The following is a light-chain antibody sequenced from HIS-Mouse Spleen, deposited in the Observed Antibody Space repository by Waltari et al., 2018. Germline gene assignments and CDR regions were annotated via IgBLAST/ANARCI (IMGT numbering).Light chain of an antibody. CDR3: SSYTSSSTLV. CDR1: SSDVGGYNY. Sequence: QSALTQPASVSGSPGQSITISCTGPSSDVGGYNYVSCYQLHPGKAPKLMIYDVSNRPSGVSNRFSGSKSGNTASLTISGLQAEDEADYYCSSYTSSSTLVFGGGTKLTVL. J-gene: IGLJ2*01. CDR2: DVS. V-gene: IGLV2-14*03.